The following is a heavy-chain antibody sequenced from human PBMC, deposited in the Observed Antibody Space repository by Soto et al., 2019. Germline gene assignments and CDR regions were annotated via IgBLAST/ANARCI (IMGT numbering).Heavy chain of an antibody. V-gene: IGHV4-34*01. D-gene: IGHD3-10*01. CDR2: INHSGST. CDR1: GGSFSGYY. J-gene: IGHJ4*02. Sequence: SETLSLTCAVYGGSFSGYYWSWIRHPPGKGLEWIGEINHSGSTNYNPSLKSRVTISVDTSKNQFSLKLSSVTAADTAVYYCAIRRGRGVIRGWGQGTLVTVSS. CDR3: AIRRGRGVIRG.